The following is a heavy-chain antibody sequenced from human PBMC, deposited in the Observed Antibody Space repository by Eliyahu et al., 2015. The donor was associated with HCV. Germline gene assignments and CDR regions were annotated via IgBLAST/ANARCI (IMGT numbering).Heavy chain of an antibody. V-gene: IGHV3-48*03. Sequence: EVQLVESGGGLVQPGGSLRLSCSATGFPFSDFEMKWVRQAGGKGLEQVSHITKSGSVMSYADSAKGRFTVSRDNVKNLLILQMNSLTFQDTGVYYCVRDGALSGLDVWGPGTTVTVSS. CDR1: GFPFSDFE. J-gene: IGHJ6*02. CDR3: VRDGALSGLDV. CDR2: ITKSGSVM. D-gene: IGHD3-16*01.